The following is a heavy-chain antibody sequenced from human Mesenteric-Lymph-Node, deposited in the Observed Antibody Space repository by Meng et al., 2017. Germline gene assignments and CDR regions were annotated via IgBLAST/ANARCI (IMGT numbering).Heavy chain of an antibody. D-gene: IGHD7-27*01. J-gene: IGHJ5*02. CDR3: ARAEKFKRLGRNWFDP. CDR1: GYTFTSNT. CDR2: INTNPVNP. Sequence: QMQLVQSGSELSKPGASGKLSCKASGYTFTSNTMNCARPAPGQGREWMGWINTNPVNPTYAQGFTGRFVFSLDTSVSTAYLQISSLKAEDTAVYYCARAEKFKRLGRNWFDPWGQGTLVTVSS. V-gene: IGHV7-4-1*02.